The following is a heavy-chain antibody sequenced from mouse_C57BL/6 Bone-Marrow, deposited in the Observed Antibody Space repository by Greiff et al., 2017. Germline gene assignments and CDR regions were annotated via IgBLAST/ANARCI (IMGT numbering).Heavy chain of an antibody. Sequence: VQLQQSGAELVRPGASVKLSCTASGFNIKDDYMHWVKQRPEQGLEWIGWIDPENGDTEYASKFQGKATITAETSSNTAYLQLSSLTSEDTAVYYCTTGNYLAWFAYWGQGTLVTVSA. J-gene: IGHJ3*01. CDR3: TTGNYLAWFAY. D-gene: IGHD5-5*01. CDR2: IDPENGDT. V-gene: IGHV14-4*01. CDR1: GFNIKDDY.